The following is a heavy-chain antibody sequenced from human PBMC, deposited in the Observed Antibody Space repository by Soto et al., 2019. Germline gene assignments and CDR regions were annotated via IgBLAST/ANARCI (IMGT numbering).Heavy chain of an antibody. D-gene: IGHD2-15*01. J-gene: IGHJ4*02. V-gene: IGHV4-59*01. CDR3: AREGGGGTIAFDY. CDR1: AGSITSYY. Sequence: SETLSLTCTVSAGSITSYYWSWIRQSPGKGLEWIGYIYHSGHSNYNPSLKSRVTMSVDTPKSQFSLKLLSMTAADTAVYYCAREGGGGTIAFDYWGQGTLVTVSS. CDR2: IYHSGHS.